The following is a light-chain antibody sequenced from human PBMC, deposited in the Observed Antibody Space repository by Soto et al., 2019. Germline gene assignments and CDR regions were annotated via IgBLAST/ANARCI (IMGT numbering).Light chain of an antibody. J-gene: IGLJ2*01. CDR1: SSDVGGYNY. V-gene: IGLV2-14*01. CDR2: EVT. CDR3: SSYTGNSTLV. Sequence: QSALTQPVSVSGSPGQSITISCTGTSSDVGGYNYVSWFQQHPGKVPRLIIFEVTNRPSGVSNRFSASKSGNTASLTISGLQPEDEADYYCSSYTGNSTLVFGGGTKLTVL.